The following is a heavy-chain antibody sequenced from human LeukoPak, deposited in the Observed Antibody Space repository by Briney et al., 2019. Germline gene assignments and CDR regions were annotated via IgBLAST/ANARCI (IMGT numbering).Heavy chain of an antibody. D-gene: IGHD2-8*01. J-gene: IGHJ5*02. CDR1: GGSFSGYY. V-gene: IGHV4-34*01. CDR3: ARGRYIVLMVYAPTKNWFDP. CDR2: INHSGST. Sequence: SETLSLTCAVYGGSFSGYYWSWIRQPPGKGLEWIGEINHSGSTNYNPSLKSRVTISVDMSKNQFSLKLSSVTAADTAVYYCARGRYIVLMVYAPTKNWFDPWGQGTLVTVSS.